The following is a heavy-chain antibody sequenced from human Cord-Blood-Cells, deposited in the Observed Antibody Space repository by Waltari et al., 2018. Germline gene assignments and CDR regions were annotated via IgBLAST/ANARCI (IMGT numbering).Heavy chain of an antibody. CDR1: GGTFSRYA. D-gene: IGHD6-6*01. CDR3: ARGGVAARSFNWFDP. Sequence: QVQLVQSGAAVKKPGSSVKVYCKASGGTFSRYAISWVRQAPGQGLEWMGGIIPIFGTGNYAQKFQGRGTITADESRSTAYMELSSLRSEDTAVYYCARGGVAARSFNWFDPWGQGTLVTVSS. CDR2: IIPIFGTG. V-gene: IGHV1-69*01. J-gene: IGHJ5*02.